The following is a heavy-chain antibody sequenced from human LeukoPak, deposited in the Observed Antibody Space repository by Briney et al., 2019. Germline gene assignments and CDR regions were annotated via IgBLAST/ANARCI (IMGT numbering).Heavy chain of an antibody. CDR1: GGSISSSSYY. Sequence: SETLSLTCTASGGSISSSSYYWGWIRQPPGKGLERIGSIYYSGSTYYNPSLKSRVTISVDTSKNQFSLKLSSVTAADTAVYYCARDQVEWLLYLDYWGQGTLVTVSS. J-gene: IGHJ4*02. CDR3: ARDQVEWLLYLDY. V-gene: IGHV4-39*07. D-gene: IGHD3-3*01. CDR2: IYYSGST.